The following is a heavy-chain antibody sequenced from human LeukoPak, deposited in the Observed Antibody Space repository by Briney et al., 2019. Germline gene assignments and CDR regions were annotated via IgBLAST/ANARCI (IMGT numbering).Heavy chain of an antibody. CDR3: AKPMITFGGVIVTYFDY. CDR2: ISWNSGSI. CDR1: GFTFDDYA. Sequence: GRSLRLSCAASGFTFDDYAMHWVRHAPGKGLEWVSGISWNSGSIGYADSVKGRFTISRDNAKNSLYLQMNSLRAEDTALYYCAKPMITFGGVIVTYFDYWGQGTLVTVSS. V-gene: IGHV3-9*01. J-gene: IGHJ4*02. D-gene: IGHD3-16*02.